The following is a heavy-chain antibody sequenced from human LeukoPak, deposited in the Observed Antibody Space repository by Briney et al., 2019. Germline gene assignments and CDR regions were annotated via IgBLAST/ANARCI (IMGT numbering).Heavy chain of an antibody. Sequence: ASVKVSCKASGYTFTSYGISWVRQAPGQGLEWMGWISAYNGNTNYAQKLQGRVTMTTDTSTSTAYMELRSLRSDDTAVYYCARVYCSSGSCYSSFGGYFDYWGQGTLVTVSS. D-gene: IGHD2-15*01. CDR3: ARVYCSSGSCYSSFGGYFDY. CDR1: GYTFTSYG. V-gene: IGHV1-18*01. CDR2: ISAYNGNT. J-gene: IGHJ4*02.